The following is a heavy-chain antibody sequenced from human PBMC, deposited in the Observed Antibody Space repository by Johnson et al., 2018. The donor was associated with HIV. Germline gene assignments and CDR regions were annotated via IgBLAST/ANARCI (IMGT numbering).Heavy chain of an antibody. V-gene: IGHV3-23*04. CDR2: ISGSGGST. CDR3: ARGGIDAFDI. Sequence: EVQLVESGGGLVQPGGSLRLSCVASGFTFSSFAMSWVRQAPGKGLEWVSGISGSGGSTDYADSVKGRFTISRDNSKKTLYLQMNSQRVEDTALYYCARGGIDAFDIWGQGTMVTVSS. D-gene: IGHD3-16*01. J-gene: IGHJ3*02. CDR1: GFTFSSFA.